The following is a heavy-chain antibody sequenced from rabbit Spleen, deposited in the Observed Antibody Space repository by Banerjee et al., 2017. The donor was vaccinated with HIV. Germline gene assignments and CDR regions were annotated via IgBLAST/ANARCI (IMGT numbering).Heavy chain of an antibody. D-gene: IGHD5-1*01. CDR2: IYTGDSGT. J-gene: IGHJ4*01. V-gene: IGHV1S40*01. Sequence: QQLVESGGDLVKPGASLTLTCKASGIDFSNNYDMCWVRQAPGKGLEWIGYIYTGDSGTYYASWAKGRFTISKTSSTAVTLQVTSLTAADTATYFCARSIAGNVNGLWGPGTLVTVS. CDR1: GIDFSNNYD. CDR3: ARSIAGNVNGL.